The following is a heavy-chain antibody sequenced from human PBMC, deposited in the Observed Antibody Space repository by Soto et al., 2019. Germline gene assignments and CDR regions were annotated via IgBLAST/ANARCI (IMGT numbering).Heavy chain of an antibody. D-gene: IGHD6-19*01. CDR2: IYPGDSDI. CDR1: GYSFTSYW. J-gene: IGHJ6*02. V-gene: IGHV5-51*01. CDR3: ARQPSNGQWYV. Sequence: GESLTISCKGSGYSFTSYWIGWVRQMPGTGLEWMAIIYPGDSDIRYNPSFQGQVTISADKSISTAYLQWSSLKASDTAMYYCARQPSNGQWYVWGQGTTVTVSS.